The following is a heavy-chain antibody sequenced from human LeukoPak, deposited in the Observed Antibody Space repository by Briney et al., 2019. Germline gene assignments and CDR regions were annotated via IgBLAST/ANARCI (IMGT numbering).Heavy chain of an antibody. CDR1: GDSISTTSYS. CDR3: ARHPLRLGMDV. V-gene: IGHV4-39*01. Sequence: SETLSLICTVSGDSISTTSYSWDWIRQPPGKGLEWIGSIHHSGSTYYNPSLKSRVTISVDTSKSQFSLRLSSVTAADTGVYYCARHPLRLGMDVWGQGTTVTVSS. J-gene: IGHJ6*02. CDR2: IHHSGST. D-gene: IGHD3-3*01.